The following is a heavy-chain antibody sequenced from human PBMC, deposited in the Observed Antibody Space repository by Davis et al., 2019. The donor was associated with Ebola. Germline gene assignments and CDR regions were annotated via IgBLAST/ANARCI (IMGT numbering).Heavy chain of an antibody. Sequence: GESLKISCGASGFSFSAYAMTWVRQAPGKGLEWVAVINGNADNTYYADSVKGRFTISRDNSKNTHYLQMNTLRADDTAVYYCATTQWLREFDNWGQGTLVTVSS. D-gene: IGHD6-19*01. CDR2: INGNADNT. CDR3: ATTQWLREFDN. J-gene: IGHJ4*02. CDR1: GFSFSAYA. V-gene: IGHV3-23*01.